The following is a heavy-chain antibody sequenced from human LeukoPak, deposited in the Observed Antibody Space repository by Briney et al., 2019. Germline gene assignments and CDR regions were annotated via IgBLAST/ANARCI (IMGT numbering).Heavy chain of an antibody. CDR1: GFTFSSYW. D-gene: IGHD6-19*01. J-gene: IGHJ4*02. CDR3: ARVLHDVAVAGTTSGY. Sequence: GGSLRLSCAASGFTFSSYWMHWVRQAPGKGLVWVSRINSDGSSTSYADSVKGRFTISRDNAKNTPYLQMNSLRAEDTAVYYCARVLHDVAVAGTTSGYWGQGTLVTVSS. CDR2: INSDGSST. V-gene: IGHV3-74*01.